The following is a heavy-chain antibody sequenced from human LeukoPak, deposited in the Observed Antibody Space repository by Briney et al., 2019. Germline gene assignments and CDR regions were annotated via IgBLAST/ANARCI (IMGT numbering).Heavy chain of an antibody. V-gene: IGHV6-1*01. CDR1: GDSVSSNSVA. Sequence: SQTLSLTCAISGDSVSSNSVAWNWIRQSPSRGLEWLGRTFYRSKWYNDYAVSVKSRITINPDTSKNQVSLQLNSVTPEDTAVYYSARETSFRYYDIWSGWDYWGQGTLVTVSS. CDR3: ARETSFRYYDIWSGWDY. D-gene: IGHD3-3*01. J-gene: IGHJ4*02. CDR2: TFYRSKWYN.